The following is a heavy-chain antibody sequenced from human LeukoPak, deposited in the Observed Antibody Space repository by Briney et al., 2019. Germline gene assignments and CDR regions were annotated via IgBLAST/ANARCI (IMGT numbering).Heavy chain of an antibody. J-gene: IGHJ4*02. CDR3: AKTTGGLTMIVVAIDY. D-gene: IGHD3-22*01. CDR2: ISGSGGST. Sequence: PGGSLRLSCAASGFTFSSYAMSWVRQAPGKGLEWVSAISGSGGSTYYADSVKGRFTISRDNSKNTLYLQMNSLRAEDTAVYYCAKTTGGLTMIVVAIDYWGQGTLVTVSS. CDR1: GFTFSSYA. V-gene: IGHV3-23*01.